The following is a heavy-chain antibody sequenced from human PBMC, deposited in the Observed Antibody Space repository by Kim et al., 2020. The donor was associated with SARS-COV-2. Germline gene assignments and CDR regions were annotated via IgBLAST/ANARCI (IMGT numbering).Heavy chain of an antibody. Sequence: DSVKGRFTISRDNSKNTLYLQMNSLRAEDTAVYYCASRYYDSSGYYYFDYWGQGTLVTVSS. V-gene: IGHV3-30*07. J-gene: IGHJ4*02. D-gene: IGHD3-22*01. CDR3: ASRYYDSSGYYYFDY.